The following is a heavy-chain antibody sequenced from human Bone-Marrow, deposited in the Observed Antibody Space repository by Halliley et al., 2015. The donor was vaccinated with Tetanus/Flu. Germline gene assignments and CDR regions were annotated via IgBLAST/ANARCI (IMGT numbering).Heavy chain of an antibody. D-gene: IGHD1-26*01. V-gene: IGHV6-1*01. CDR2: TYYRSKWYN. Sequence: GLVKPSQTLSLTCAISGDLVSRNGAAWNWIRQSPSRGLEWLGRTYYRSKWYNDYAVSLRGRIIISPDTSNNLFSLHLNSVTPEDTAMYYCARDAVGVTPCFDYWGQGALVTVSS. CDR3: ARDAVGVTPCFDY. J-gene: IGHJ4*02. CDR1: GDLVSRNGAA.